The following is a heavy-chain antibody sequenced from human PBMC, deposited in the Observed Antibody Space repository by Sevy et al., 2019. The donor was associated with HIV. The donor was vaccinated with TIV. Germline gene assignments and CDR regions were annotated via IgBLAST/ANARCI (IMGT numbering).Heavy chain of an antibody. CDR2: ISSSSNYI. Sequence: GGSLRLSCAASGFTFSTYSMNWVRQAPGKGLEGVSSISSSSNYIYYADSVKGRFTISRDNAKNSLYLQMNTLRAEDTAVYYCARDGARITMVQGVMAYYHGMDVWGQGTTVTVSS. J-gene: IGHJ6*02. CDR1: GFTFSTYS. D-gene: IGHD3-10*01. CDR3: ARDGARITMVQGVMAYYHGMDV. V-gene: IGHV3-21*01.